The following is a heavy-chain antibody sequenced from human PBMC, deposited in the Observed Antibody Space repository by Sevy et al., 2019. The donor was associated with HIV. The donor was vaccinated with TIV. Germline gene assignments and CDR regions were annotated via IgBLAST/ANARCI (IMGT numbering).Heavy chain of an antibody. V-gene: IGHV3-21*01. J-gene: IGHJ4*02. CDR2: INSRSTYI. CDR1: GFTFSSFS. CDR3: VRAIAADGSF. D-gene: IGHD6-13*01. Sequence: GGSLRLSCTASGFTFSSFSMSWVRQAPGKGLEWVASINSRSTYIYHADPVKGRFTISRDNAKNSLYLQMNSLRAEDTAHYYCVRAIAADGSFWGQGTLVTVSS.